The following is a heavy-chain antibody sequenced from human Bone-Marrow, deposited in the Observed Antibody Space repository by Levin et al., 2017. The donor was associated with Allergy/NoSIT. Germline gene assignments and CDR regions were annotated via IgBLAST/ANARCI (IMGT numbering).Heavy chain of an antibody. V-gene: IGHV3-23*01. D-gene: IGHD3-22*01. CDR2: ISPNGGDT. CDR1: GFTFSNYA. CDR3: AKDRYDSSGYYLSGIDS. J-gene: IGHJ4*02. Sequence: GESLKISCAASGFTFSNYAMSWVRQAPGKGLEWISAISPNGGDTFYSEAVRGRPTISRDNSNVYLQMSSLRADDTAVYYCAKDRYDSSGYYLSGIDSWGQGTLVTVSS.